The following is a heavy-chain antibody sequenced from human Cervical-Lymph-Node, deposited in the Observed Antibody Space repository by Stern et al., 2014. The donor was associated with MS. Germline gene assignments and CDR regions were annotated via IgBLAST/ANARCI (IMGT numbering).Heavy chain of an antibody. Sequence: QLQLQESGPGLVKPSETLSLTCTVSGASISSDYWNWIRQPPGKGLEWIGYIYYTGTTNYNPSLKGRVAISLDTSKNQFSLILRSVSAADTAVYYCARKSLSMDHYFDSWGQGTLVTVSS. D-gene: IGHD2-2*03. CDR1: GASISSDY. CDR2: IYYTGTT. CDR3: ARKSLSMDHYFDS. V-gene: IGHV4-59*01. J-gene: IGHJ4*02.